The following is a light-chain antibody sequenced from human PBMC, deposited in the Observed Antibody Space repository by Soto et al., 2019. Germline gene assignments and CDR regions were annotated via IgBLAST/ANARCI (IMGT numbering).Light chain of an antibody. CDR1: SSDVGSYNL. V-gene: IGLV2-23*01. CDR2: EGS. J-gene: IGLJ7*01. CDR3: CSYACSSTAV. Sequence: QSALTQPASVSGSPGQSITISCTGTSSDVGSYNLVSWYQQHPGKAPKLMIYEGSKRPSGVSNRFSVSKSGNTASLTISGLQAEDEADYYCCSYACSSTAVFGGGTQLTVL.